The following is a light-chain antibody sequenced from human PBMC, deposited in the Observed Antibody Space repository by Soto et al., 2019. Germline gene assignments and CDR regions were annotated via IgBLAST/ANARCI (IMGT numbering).Light chain of an antibody. CDR1: SGEVGGYNY. CDR3: TSYTSSSTLDV. CDR2: EVS. Sequence: QSALTQPASVSGCPGQSIRISWTGGSGEVGGYNYVSWYQQHPGKAPKLMIYEVSNRPLGVSNRFSGSKSGNTASLTISGLQAEDEADYYCTSYTSSSTLDVFGTGTKVTVL. V-gene: IGLV2-14*01. J-gene: IGLJ1*01.